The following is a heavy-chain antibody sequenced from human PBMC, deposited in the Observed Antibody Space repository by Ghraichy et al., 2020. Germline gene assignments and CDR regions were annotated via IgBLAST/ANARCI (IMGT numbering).Heavy chain of an antibody. J-gene: IGHJ4*02. CDR3: TTATRALDYGDYGCFGS. CDR1: GYTLTELS. CDR2: FDPEGGET. V-gene: IGHV1-24*01. D-gene: IGHD4-17*01. Sequence: ASVKVSCKDSGYTLTELSMHWVRQAPGKGLEWMGGFDPEGGETIYAAKFQGRVTMTEDTSTDTAYMELSSLRSEDTAVYYCTTATRALDYGDYGCFGSWGQGTLVTVSS.